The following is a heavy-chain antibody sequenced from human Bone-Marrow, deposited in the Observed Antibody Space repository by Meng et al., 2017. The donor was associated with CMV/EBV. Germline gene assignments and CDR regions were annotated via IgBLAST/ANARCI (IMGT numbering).Heavy chain of an antibody. J-gene: IGHJ3*02. CDR2: ISAYNGNT. CDR3: ARRNRLPSWDAFDI. Sequence: ASVNVSCKASGHPLTGSYMHWVRQAPGQGLEWMGWISAYNGNTNYAQKLQGRVTMTTDTSTSPAYMELRSLRSDDTAVYYCARRNRLPSWDAFDIWGQGTMVTVSS. D-gene: IGHD1-14*01. V-gene: IGHV1-18*04. CDR1: GHPLTGSY.